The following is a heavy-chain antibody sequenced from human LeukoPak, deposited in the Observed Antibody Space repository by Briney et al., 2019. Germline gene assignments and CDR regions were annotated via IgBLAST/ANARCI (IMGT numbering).Heavy chain of an antibody. CDR2: IIPISGTA. J-gene: IGHJ3*02. CDR3: ARTLTYDSSGYYYVAFDI. D-gene: IGHD3-22*01. CDR1: GGTFSSYA. V-gene: IGHV1-69*05. Sequence: GASVKVSCKASGGTFSSYAISWVRQAPGQGLEWMGGIIPISGTANYAQKFQGRVTITTDESTSTAYMELSSLRSEDTAVYYCARTLTYDSSGYYYVAFDIWGQGTMVTVSS.